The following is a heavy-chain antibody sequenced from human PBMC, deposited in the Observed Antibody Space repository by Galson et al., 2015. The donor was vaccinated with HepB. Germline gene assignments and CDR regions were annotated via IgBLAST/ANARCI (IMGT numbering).Heavy chain of an antibody. CDR1: GFTFSSYA. Sequence: SLRLSCAASGFTFSSYAMSWVRQAPGKGLEWVSAISGSGGSTYYADSVKGRFTISRDNSKNTLYLQMNSLRAEDTAVYYCAKSSGWERLWAYFDYWGQGTLVTVSS. D-gene: IGHD1-26*01. CDR2: ISGSGGST. J-gene: IGHJ4*02. CDR3: AKSSGWERLWAYFDY. V-gene: IGHV3-23*01.